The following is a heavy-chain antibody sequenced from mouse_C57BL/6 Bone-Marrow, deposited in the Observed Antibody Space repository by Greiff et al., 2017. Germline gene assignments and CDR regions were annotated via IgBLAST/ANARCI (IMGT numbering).Heavy chain of an antibody. J-gene: IGHJ4*01. D-gene: IGHD1-1*01. Sequence: EVKLMESGGGLVKPGGSLKLSCAASGFTFSSYAMSWVRQTPEKRLEWVATISDGGSYTYYPDNVKGRFTISRDNAKNNLYLQMSHLKSEDTAMYYCARECITTVVASYAMDYWGQGTSVTVSS. CDR3: ARECITTVVASYAMDY. CDR2: ISDGGSYT. CDR1: GFTFSSYA. V-gene: IGHV5-4*01.